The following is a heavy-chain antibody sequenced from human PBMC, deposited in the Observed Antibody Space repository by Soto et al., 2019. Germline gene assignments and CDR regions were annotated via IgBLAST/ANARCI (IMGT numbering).Heavy chain of an antibody. CDR1: GYTFTRSG. CDR2: ISTYNGDT. V-gene: IGHV1-18*01. CDR3: PREGVDPYFLYGMDV. Sequence: ASVKVSCKASGYTFTRSGISWVRQPPGQGLEGMGWISTYNGDTNYAQTFQGRATMPTDTSTSTLNMELRSLRSDHTPVNYFPREGVDPYFLYGMDVWGRGTRVT. D-gene: IGHD5-12*01. J-gene: IGHJ6*02.